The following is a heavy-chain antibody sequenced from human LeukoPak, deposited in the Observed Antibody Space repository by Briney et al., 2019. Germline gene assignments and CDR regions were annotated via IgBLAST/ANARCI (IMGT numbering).Heavy chain of an antibody. Sequence: GGSLRLSCAASGFTFSSYAMSWVRQAPGKGLEWLSAIRSTGINTYYADSVKGRFTISRDNSKNTLFLQMNSLRAEDTAVYYCAKDLMPAAPMRFDFWGQGTLVTVSS. V-gene: IGHV3-23*01. D-gene: IGHD2-8*01. CDR1: GFTFSSYA. J-gene: IGHJ4*02. CDR3: AKDLMPAAPMRFDF. CDR2: IRSTGINT.